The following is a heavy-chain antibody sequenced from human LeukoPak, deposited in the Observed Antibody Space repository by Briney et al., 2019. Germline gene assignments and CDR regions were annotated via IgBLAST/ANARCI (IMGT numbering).Heavy chain of an antibody. J-gene: IGHJ4*02. CDR3: AKGATVPNRRDWCSSGSCYQGFDY. CDR2: ISGSGGST. D-gene: IGHD2-15*01. CDR1: GFTFSSYA. V-gene: IGHV3-23*01. Sequence: PGGSLRLSCAASGFTFSSYAMSWVRQAPGKGLEWVSAISGSGGSTYYADSVKGRFTISRDNSKNTLYLQMNSLRAEDTAVYYCAKGATVPNRRDWCSSGSCYQGFDYWGQGTLVTVSS.